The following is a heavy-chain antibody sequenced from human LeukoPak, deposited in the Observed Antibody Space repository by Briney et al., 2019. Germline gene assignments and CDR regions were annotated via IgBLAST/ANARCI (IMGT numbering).Heavy chain of an antibody. J-gene: IGHJ4*02. CDR3: AKETRGSYSDY. Sequence: GGXLRLSCAASGFTLSSSGMHWVRQAPGKGLEWVAFIRYDGTSKYYADSVKGRFTISRDNSKNTVYLQMNSLRAEDTAVYYCAKETRGSYSDYWGQGTLVTVSS. D-gene: IGHD1-26*01. CDR1: GFTLSSSG. V-gene: IGHV3-30*02. CDR2: IRYDGTSK.